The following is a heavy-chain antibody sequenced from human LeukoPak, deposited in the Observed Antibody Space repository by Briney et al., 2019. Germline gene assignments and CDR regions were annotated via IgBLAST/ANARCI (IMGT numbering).Heavy chain of an antibody. CDR3: EKGPAAVAGYYFDH. J-gene: IGHJ4*02. CDR2: ISGSGGTT. CDR1: GFTFSSYA. Sequence: GGSLRLSCATSGFTFSSYAMSWVRQAPGKGLEWVSSISGSGGTTYYADSVKGRFTISRDNPNNTLDLQMNSLTAEDTAVYYCEKGPAAVAGYYFDHWGQGTLVTVSS. D-gene: IGHD6-19*01. V-gene: IGHV3-23*01.